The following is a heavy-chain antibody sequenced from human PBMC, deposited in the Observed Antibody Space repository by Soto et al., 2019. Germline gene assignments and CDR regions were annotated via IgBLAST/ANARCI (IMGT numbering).Heavy chain of an antibody. V-gene: IGHV1-69*01. J-gene: IGHJ4*02. CDR3: ARAMEIAAPAPVYYFDY. Sequence: QVQLVQSGAEVKKPGSSVKVSCKASGGTFSSYAISWVRQAPGQGLEWMGGIIPIFGTANYAQKFQGRVTMTADESTSTAYMELSSLRSEDTAVYYCARAMEIAAPAPVYYFDYWGQGTLVTVSS. D-gene: IGHD6-13*01. CDR1: GGTFSSYA. CDR2: IIPIFGTA.